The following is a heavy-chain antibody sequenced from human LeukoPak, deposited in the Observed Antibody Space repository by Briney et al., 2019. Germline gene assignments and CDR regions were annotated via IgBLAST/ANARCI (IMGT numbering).Heavy chain of an antibody. V-gene: IGHV1-2*02. Sequence: ASVKVSCKASGYTFTGYYMHWVRQVPGQGLEWMGWINPNSGGTNYAQKFQGRVTMTRDTSISTAYMELSRLRSDDTAVYYCARDGSWRQQLVRVGYYYMDVWGKGTTVTVSS. CDR1: GYTFTGYY. D-gene: IGHD6-13*01. J-gene: IGHJ6*03. CDR2: INPNSGGT. CDR3: ARDGSWRQQLVRVGYYYMDV.